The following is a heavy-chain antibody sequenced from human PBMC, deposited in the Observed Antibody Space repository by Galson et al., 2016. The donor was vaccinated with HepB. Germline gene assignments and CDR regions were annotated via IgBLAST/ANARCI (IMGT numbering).Heavy chain of an antibody. Sequence: SLRLSCAASGFTFSSYWMSWVRQAPGKGLEWVANIRQDGGEEYYKDSVKGRFTISRDNADNSLYLQMNSLRAEDTAVYYCAKRPPLGSSGWNYYFDSWGQGTLVTVSS. V-gene: IGHV3-7*03. CDR1: GFTFSSYW. CDR3: AKRPPLGSSGWNYYFDS. CDR2: IRQDGGEE. J-gene: IGHJ4*02. D-gene: IGHD6-19*01.